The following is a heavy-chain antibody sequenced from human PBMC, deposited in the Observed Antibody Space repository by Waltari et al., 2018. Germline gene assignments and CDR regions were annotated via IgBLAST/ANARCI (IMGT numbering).Heavy chain of an antibody. Sequence: DVQLVESGGGLVQPGGSLRRSCAASGFSFSSHWMAWVRQAPGKGPEWVANINRGGSGRYYLDSVEGRFVISRDDSKNSLFLQMNSLRPEDTALYYCARHFPDGANDFDYWGQGTLVTVST. CDR2: INRGGSGR. V-gene: IGHV3-7*03. D-gene: IGHD1-1*01. CDR1: GFSFSSHW. CDR3: ARHFPDGANDFDY. J-gene: IGHJ4*02.